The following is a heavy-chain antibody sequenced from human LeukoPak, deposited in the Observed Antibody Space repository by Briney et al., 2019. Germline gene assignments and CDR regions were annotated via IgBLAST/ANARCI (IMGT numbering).Heavy chain of an antibody. CDR3: AGSGGGYCSSTSCSYDY. D-gene: IGHD2-2*01. CDR1: GGSFSGYY. Sequence: PSETLSLTCAVYGGSFSGYYWSWIRQPPGKGLEWIGEINHSGSTNYNPSLKSRVTISVDTSKNQFSLKLSSVTAADTAVYYCAGSGGGYCSSTSCSYDYWGQGTLVTVSS. J-gene: IGHJ4*02. CDR2: INHSGST. V-gene: IGHV4-34*01.